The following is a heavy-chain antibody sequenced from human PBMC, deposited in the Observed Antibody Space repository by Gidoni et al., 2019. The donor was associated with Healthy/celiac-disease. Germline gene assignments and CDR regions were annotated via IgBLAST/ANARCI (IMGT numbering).Heavy chain of an antibody. J-gene: IGHJ3*02. V-gene: IGHV1-18*01. Sequence: QVQLVQSGAEVKKPGASVKVSCKASGYTFTRYGISWVRQAPGQGLEWMGWISAYNVNTNYAQKLQGRVTMTTDTSTSTAYMELRSLRSDDTAVYYCARVAYGDYTVDAFDIWGQGTMVTVSS. D-gene: IGHD4-17*01. CDR3: ARVAYGDYTVDAFDI. CDR1: GYTFTRYG. CDR2: ISAYNVNT.